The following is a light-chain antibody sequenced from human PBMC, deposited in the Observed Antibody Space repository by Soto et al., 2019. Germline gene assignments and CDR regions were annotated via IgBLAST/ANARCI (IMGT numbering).Light chain of an antibody. J-gene: IGKJ1*01. Sequence: DIQMTQSPSTLSGSVGDRVTITCRASQTISSWLAWYQQKPEKAPKLLIYKASTLKSGVPSRFSGSGSGTEFTLTISSLQPDDFATYYRQHYNSYSEALGHGTKVDIK. CDR3: QHYNSYSEA. V-gene: IGKV1-5*03. CDR2: KAS. CDR1: QTISSW.